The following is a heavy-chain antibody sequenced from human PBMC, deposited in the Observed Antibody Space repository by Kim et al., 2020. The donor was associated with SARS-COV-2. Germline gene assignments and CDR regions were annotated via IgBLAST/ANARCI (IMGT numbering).Heavy chain of an antibody. CDR3: ARHLDASDPFYTLAY. J-gene: IGHJ6*02. CDR2: IYYTGTP. D-gene: IGHD3-16*01. Sequence: SETLSLTCSVSGASIDSLFWGWVRQTPEKGLEWIASIYYTGTPHYNPSLMSRVAISLDKSRNHFSLRLTSVTAADTATYFCARHLDASDPFYTLAYWGQGISVTVSS. V-gene: IGHV4-59*08. CDR1: GASIDSLF.